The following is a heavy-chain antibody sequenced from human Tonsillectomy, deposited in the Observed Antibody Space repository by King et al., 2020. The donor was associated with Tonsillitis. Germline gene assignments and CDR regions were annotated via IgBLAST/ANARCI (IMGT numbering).Heavy chain of an antibody. CDR1: GGSIGSGSDY. CDR2: FYPRETT. J-gene: IGHJ6*03. D-gene: IGHD4-17*01. CDR3: ARSPTYGDHRSFYYYYYMDV. Sequence: QVQLQESGPGLVKPSQTLSLTCTVSGGSIGSGSDYWSWIRQPAGKGLEWIGHFYPRETTNYNPSLKSRVTISVDTSKNHFSLKLSSVTAADTAAYYCARSPTYGDHRSFYYYYYMDVWGKGTTVTVSS. V-gene: IGHV4-61*02.